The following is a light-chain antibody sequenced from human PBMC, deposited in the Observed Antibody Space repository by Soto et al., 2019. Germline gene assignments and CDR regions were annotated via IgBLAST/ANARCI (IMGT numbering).Light chain of an antibody. Sequence: QSALAQPPSASGSPGQSVTISCTVTSSDVGGYTYVSWYQQHPGKGPKLMIYEVSKRPSGVPDRFSGSKSGNTASLTVSGLQAEDEADYYCSSYAGITPYVFGTGTKVTVL. CDR1: SSDVGGYTY. V-gene: IGLV2-8*01. CDR2: EVS. J-gene: IGLJ1*01. CDR3: SSYAGITPYV.